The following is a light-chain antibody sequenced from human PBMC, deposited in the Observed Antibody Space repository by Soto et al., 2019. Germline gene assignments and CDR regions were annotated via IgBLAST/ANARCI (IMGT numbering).Light chain of an antibody. CDR3: AAWDASLRGRV. CDR1: SSNIGSNY. J-gene: IGLJ7*01. Sequence: QSVLTQPPSASGTPGQRVTISCSGSSSNIGSNYVYWYQQFPGTAPKLLISRNDQRPSGVPDRFSGSKSGTSASLAISGLRSEGEADYYCAAWDASLRGRVFGTGTQLTVL. V-gene: IGLV1-47*01. CDR2: RND.